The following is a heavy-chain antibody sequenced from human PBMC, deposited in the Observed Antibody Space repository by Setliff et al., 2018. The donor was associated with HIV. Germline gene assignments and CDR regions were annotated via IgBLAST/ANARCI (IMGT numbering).Heavy chain of an antibody. Sequence: TLSLTCTVSGGSISSYYWGWIRQPPGKGLEWIGYIYYSGSTNYNPSLKSRVTISVDTSKNQFSLKLSSVTAADTAVYYCARRTIWGDAFDIWGRGTMVTVSS. D-gene: IGHD3-16*01. J-gene: IGHJ3*02. V-gene: IGHV4-59*01. CDR1: GGSISSYY. CDR2: IYYSGST. CDR3: ARRTIWGDAFDI.